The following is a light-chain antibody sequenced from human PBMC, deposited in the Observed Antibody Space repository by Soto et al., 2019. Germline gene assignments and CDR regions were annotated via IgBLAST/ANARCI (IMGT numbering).Light chain of an antibody. J-gene: IGKJ1*01. CDR2: DAS. Sequence: IQMTQSPSTLSASVGDRVTITCRASQSISSWLAWYQQKPGKAPKLLIYDASSLESGVPSRFSGSGSGTEFTLTISSLQPDDFATYYCQQLKSYPQTFGQGTKVDIK. V-gene: IGKV1-5*01. CDR1: QSISSW. CDR3: QQLKSYPQT.